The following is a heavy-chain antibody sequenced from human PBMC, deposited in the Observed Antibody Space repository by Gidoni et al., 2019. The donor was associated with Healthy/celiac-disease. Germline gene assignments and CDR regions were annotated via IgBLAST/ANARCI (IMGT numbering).Heavy chain of an antibody. D-gene: IGHD4-17*01. CDR3: AKVARSNTVTTRAWRGWFDP. J-gene: IGHJ5*02. CDR1: GFTFSSYA. Sequence: EVQLLESGGGLVQPGGSLRLSCAASGFTFSSYAMNWVRQAPGKGLDWVLAISGSGGSTYYADSVKGRFTISRDNSKNTLYLQMNSLRAEDTAVYYCAKVARSNTVTTRAWRGWFDPWGQGTLVTVSS. CDR2: ISGSGGST. V-gene: IGHV3-23*01.